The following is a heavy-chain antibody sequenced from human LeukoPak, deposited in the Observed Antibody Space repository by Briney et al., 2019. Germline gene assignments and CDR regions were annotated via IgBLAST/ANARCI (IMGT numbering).Heavy chain of an antibody. V-gene: IGHV3-74*01. D-gene: IGHD4-17*01. CDR3: ARDLYYGDYASTFDY. J-gene: IGHJ4*02. CDR2: INSDGSST. Sequence: GGSLRLSCAASGFIFSSYWMHWVRQAPGKGLVWVSRINSDGSSTSYADSVKGRFTISRDNSKNTLYLQMNSLRAEDTAVYYCARDLYYGDYASTFDYWGQGTLVTVSS. CDR1: GFIFSSYW.